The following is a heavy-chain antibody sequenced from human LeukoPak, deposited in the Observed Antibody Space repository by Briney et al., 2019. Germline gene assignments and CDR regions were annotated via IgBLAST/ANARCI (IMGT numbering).Heavy chain of an antibody. V-gene: IGHV3-21*01. CDR1: GFTFSSYS. Sequence: GGSLRLSCPASGFTFSSYSMNWVRQAPGKGLEWVSSISSSSSYIYYADSVKGRFTISRDNAKNSLYLQMNSLRAEDTAVYYCAREGTAMVSSDYWGQGTLVTVSS. CDR3: AREGTAMVSSDY. CDR2: ISSSSSYI. D-gene: IGHD5-18*01. J-gene: IGHJ4*02.